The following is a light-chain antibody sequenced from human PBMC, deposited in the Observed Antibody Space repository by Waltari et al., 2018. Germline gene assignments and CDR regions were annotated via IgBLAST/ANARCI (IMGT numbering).Light chain of an antibody. Sequence: DIQMTQSPSSLSASVGDRVTITCRASQTISSYLNWYQQKPGKAPHLLIYTASSLQSGVPSRFSGSGSGTDFTLTISSLQPEDFATYYCQQANSFPRTFGQGTKLEIK. CDR1: QTISSY. V-gene: IGKV1-39*01. CDR3: QQANSFPRT. J-gene: IGKJ2*02. CDR2: TAS.